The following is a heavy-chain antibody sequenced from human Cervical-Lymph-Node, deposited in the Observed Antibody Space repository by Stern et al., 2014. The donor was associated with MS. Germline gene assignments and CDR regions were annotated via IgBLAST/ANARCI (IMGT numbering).Heavy chain of an antibody. CDR3: ARRNNLDY. J-gene: IGHJ4*02. Sequence: EVHLVESGGGLVQPGGSLRLSCAASGFTLSSFWMSWVRQAPGKGLECVANIKYDGSEKYYMDSVKGRFTISRDNANNSLYLQMDSLRVEDTAVYFCARRNNLDYWGQGTLVTVSS. CDR1: GFTLSSFW. D-gene: IGHD1/OR15-1a*01. V-gene: IGHV3-7*01. CDR2: IKYDGSEK.